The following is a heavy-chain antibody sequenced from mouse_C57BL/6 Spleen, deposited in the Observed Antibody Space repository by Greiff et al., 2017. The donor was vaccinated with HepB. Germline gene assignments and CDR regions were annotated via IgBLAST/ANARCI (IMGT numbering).Heavy chain of an antibody. V-gene: IGHV1-54*01. Sequence: QVQLQQSGAELVRPGTSVKVSCKASGYAFTNYLIEWVKQRPGQGLEWIGVINPGSGGTNYNEKFKGKATLTADKSSSTAYMQLSSLTSEDSAVYFCARGGLRVAYWGQGTLVTVSA. CDR2: INPGSGGT. D-gene: IGHD2-4*01. CDR3: ARGGLRVAY. J-gene: IGHJ3*01. CDR1: GYAFTNYL.